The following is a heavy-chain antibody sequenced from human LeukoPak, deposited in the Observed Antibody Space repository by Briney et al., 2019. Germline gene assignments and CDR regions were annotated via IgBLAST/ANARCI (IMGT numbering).Heavy chain of an antibody. D-gene: IGHD3-3*01. CDR2: IYHSGST. V-gene: IGHV4-38-2*02. CDR3: ARDKEWLSDYYYMDV. CDR1: GYPISSGYY. Sequence: SETLSLTCTVSGYPISSGYYWGWIRQPPGKGLEWIGSIYHSGSTYYNPSLKSRVTISVDTSKNQFSLKLSSVTAADTAVYYCARDKEWLSDYYYMDVWGKGTTVTVSS. J-gene: IGHJ6*03.